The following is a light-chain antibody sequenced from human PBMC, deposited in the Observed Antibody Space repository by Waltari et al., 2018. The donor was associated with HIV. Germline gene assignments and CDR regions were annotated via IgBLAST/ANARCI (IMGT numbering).Light chain of an antibody. J-gene: IGLJ1*01. CDR2: DVT. Sequence: QSALTQPRSVSGSPGQSVTISCTGSSSDVGGYKYVSWYEQHPGQPPKLMIYDVTKRPSGVPDRFSGSKSGNTASLTISGLQAEDEADYYCCSYAGSYSYVFGTGTKVTVL. V-gene: IGLV2-11*01. CDR3: CSYAGSYSYV. CDR1: SSDVGGYKY.